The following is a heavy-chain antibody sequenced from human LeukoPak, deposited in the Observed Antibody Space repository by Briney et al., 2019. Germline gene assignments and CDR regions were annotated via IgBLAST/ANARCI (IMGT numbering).Heavy chain of an antibody. J-gene: IGHJ4*02. V-gene: IGHV3-53*01. D-gene: IGHD6-13*01. Sequence: GGSLRLSCAVSGFSVSNNYLNWVRQAPGKGLEWVSLIYSRGGTSYADSVKGRFTISRDSSKNTLFLQMNSLRVEDTAVYYCARDPPGIAASGTYYWGQGTLVTVSS. CDR3: ARDPPGIAASGTYY. CDR1: GFSVSNNY. CDR2: IYSRGGT.